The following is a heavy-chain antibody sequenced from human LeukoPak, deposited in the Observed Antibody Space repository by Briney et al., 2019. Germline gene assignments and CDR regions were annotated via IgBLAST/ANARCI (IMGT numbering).Heavy chain of an antibody. V-gene: IGHV4-59*01. CDR3: ARDRSNYYYYYGMDV. Sequence: SETLSLTCTVSGGSISSYYWSWIRQPPGKGLVWIGYIYYSGSTNYNPSLKSRVTISVDTSKNQFSLKLSSVTAADTAVYYCARDRSNYYYYYGMDVWGQGTTVTVSS. CDR1: GGSISSYY. J-gene: IGHJ6*02. CDR2: IYYSGST.